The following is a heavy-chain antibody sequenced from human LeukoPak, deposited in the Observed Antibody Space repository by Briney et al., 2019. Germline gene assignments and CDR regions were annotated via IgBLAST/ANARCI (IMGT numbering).Heavy chain of an antibody. D-gene: IGHD6-19*01. CDR1: GFTFSSYG. CDR3: ARVRQQWLVRGDFDL. V-gene: IGHV3-30*03. CDR2: ISYDEGHK. J-gene: IGHJ4*02. Sequence: GGSLRLSCAASGFTFSSYGMHWVRQAPDKGLEWVAIISYDEGHKYYGDSVRGRLTISRDNSKNTLYLQMDSLRVEDTAVYYCARVRQQWLVRGDFDLWGQGTLVTVSS.